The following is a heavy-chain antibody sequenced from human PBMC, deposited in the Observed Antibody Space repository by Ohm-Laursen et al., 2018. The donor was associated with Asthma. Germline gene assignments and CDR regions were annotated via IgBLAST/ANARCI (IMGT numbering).Heavy chain of an antibody. Sequence: LRLSCTASGFTFSSYAMHWVRQAPGKGLEWVAVISYDGSNKYYADSVKGRFTISRDNSKNTLYLQMNSLRAEDTAVYYCAKATKQSYDSSGYYVYWGQGTLVTVSS. V-gene: IGHV3-30*04. CDR2: ISYDGSNK. J-gene: IGHJ4*02. CDR1: GFTFSSYA. CDR3: AKATKQSYDSSGYYVY. D-gene: IGHD3-22*01.